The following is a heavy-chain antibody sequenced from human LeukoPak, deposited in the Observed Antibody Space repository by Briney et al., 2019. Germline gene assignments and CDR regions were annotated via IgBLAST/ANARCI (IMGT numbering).Heavy chain of an antibody. D-gene: IGHD3-9*01. CDR2: ISSSSSYI. CDR1: GFTFSSYS. CDR3: ARDPPAYDILTGTNEDAFDI. J-gene: IGHJ3*02. Sequence: GGSLRLSCAASGFTFSSYSMNWVRQAPGKGLEWVSSISSSSSYIYYADSVKGRFTISRDNAKNSLYLQMNSLRAEDTAVYYCARDPPAYDILTGTNEDAFDIWGQGTMVTVSS. V-gene: IGHV3-21*01.